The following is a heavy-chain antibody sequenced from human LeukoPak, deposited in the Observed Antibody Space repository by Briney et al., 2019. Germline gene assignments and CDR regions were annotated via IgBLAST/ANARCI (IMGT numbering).Heavy chain of an antibody. Sequence: PGGSLRLSCAASGFTFSTYWMHWVRQAPGKGLVWVSRTDSDGSSTSYADSVKGRFTISRDNAKNTVYLQMDSLRAEDTAVHYCALTVTSDDNWFDPWGQGTLVTVSS. V-gene: IGHV3-74*01. CDR1: GFTFSTYW. CDR3: ALTVTSDDNWFDP. J-gene: IGHJ5*02. CDR2: TDSDGSST. D-gene: IGHD4-17*01.